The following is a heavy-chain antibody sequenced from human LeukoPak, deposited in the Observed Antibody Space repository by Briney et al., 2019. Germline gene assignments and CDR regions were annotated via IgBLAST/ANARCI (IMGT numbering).Heavy chain of an antibody. J-gene: IGHJ4*02. CDR3: ARVDSRGSVVYFDY. CDR2: IFYSGNT. Sequence: PSETLSLTCTVSGGSISSYYWSWIRQPPGKGLEWIGYIFYSGNTNYNPSLKSRVTISVDTSKNQFSLKLSSVTAADTAVYYCARVDSRGSVVYFDYWGQGILATVSS. V-gene: IGHV4-59*12. D-gene: IGHD4-23*01. CDR1: GGSISSYY.